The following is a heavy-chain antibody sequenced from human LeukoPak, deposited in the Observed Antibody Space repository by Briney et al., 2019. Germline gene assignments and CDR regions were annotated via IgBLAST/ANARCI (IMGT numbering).Heavy chain of an antibody. V-gene: IGHV3-21*01. CDR3: ARDLSSVSRHLWFGEFNPIQTYYYYGMDV. D-gene: IGHD3-10*01. CDR2: ISSSSSYI. CDR1: GFTFSSYS. Sequence: GGCLRLSCAASGFTFSSYSTNWVRQAPGKGLEWVSSISSSSSYIYYADSVKGRFTISRDNAKNSLYLQMNSLRAEDTAVYYCARDLSSVSRHLWFGEFNPIQTYYYYGMDVWGKGTTVTVSS. J-gene: IGHJ6*04.